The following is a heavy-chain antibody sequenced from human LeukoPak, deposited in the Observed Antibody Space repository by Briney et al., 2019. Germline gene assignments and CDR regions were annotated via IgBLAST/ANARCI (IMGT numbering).Heavy chain of an antibody. J-gene: IGHJ3*02. CDR2: IKSNTDGGTT. CDR3: TTVKGDMVRASIDAFDI. CDR1: GFTFSNAW. D-gene: IGHD3-10*01. V-gene: IGHV3-15*01. Sequence: GGSLRLSCAASGFTFSNAWMSWVRQAPGKGLEWVGRIKSNTDGGTTDYAAPVKGRFTISRDDSKNTLYLQMNSLKTENTPVYYCTTVKGDMVRASIDAFDIWGQGTMLTASS.